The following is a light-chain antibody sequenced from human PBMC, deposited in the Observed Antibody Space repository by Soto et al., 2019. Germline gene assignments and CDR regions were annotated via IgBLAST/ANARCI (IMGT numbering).Light chain of an antibody. CDR3: QQVNVYPST. V-gene: IGKV1-9*01. J-gene: IGKJ4*01. CDR2: DAS. CDR1: GDIKSS. Sequence: DIQLTQTPSFLSASVGDSISMTCRASGDIKSSLAWYQQKPGKAPNLLIYDASTLHSGVPSRFSGGGSGTDITLACSSLQPEEFATHYSQQVNVYPSTIGGGTKVDIK.